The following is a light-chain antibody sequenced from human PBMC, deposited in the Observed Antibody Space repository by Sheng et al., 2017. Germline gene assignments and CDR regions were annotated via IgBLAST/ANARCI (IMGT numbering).Light chain of an antibody. CDR3: QQYGTSPPIT. CDR2: DAS. CDR1: QSVSSSY. Sequence: EIVLTQSPGTLSLSPGERATLSCRASQSVSSSYLAWYQQKPGQAPRLLIYDASTRATGIPDRFSGSGSGTDFTLTISRLEPEDFAVYYCQQYGTSPPITFGGGTKVEI. V-gene: IGKV3-20*01. J-gene: IGKJ4*01.